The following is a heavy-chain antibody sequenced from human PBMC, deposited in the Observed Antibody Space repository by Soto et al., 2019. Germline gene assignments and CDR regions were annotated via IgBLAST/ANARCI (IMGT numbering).Heavy chain of an antibody. D-gene: IGHD1-26*01. CDR1: GGSISSYY. J-gene: IGHJ4*02. Sequence: QVQLQESGPGLVKPSETLSLTCTVSGGSISSYYWSWIRQPPGKGLEWIGYIYYSGSTNYNPSLKSRVHISVDTSKNQFSLKLSSVTAADPAVYYCARRYGGNLDYWGQGTLVTVSS. CDR3: ARRYGGNLDY. V-gene: IGHV4-59*08. CDR2: IYYSGST.